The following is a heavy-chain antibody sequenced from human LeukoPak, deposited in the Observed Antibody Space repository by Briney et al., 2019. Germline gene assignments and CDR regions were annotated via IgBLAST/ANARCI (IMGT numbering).Heavy chain of an antibody. CDR1: GFTFSSYS. Sequence: GGSLRLSCAASGFTFSSYSMNWVRQAPGKGLEWVSSISSSSSYIYYADSVKGRFTISRDNAKNSLYLQMNSLRAEDTAVYYCAREGYDILTGDAFDIWGQGKMVTVSS. CDR3: AREGYDILTGDAFDI. J-gene: IGHJ3*02. V-gene: IGHV3-21*01. CDR2: ISSSSSYI. D-gene: IGHD3-9*01.